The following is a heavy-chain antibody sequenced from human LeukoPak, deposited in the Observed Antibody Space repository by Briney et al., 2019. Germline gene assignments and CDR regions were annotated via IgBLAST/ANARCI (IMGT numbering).Heavy chain of an antibody. CDR3: ARQEDF. CDR1: GYSISSGYY. J-gene: IGHJ4*02. CDR2: IYHSGST. V-gene: IGHV4-38-2*02. Sequence: SETLSLTCTVSGYSISSGYYWGWIRQPPGKGLEWIGSIYHSGSTYYNPSLKSRVTVSVDTSKNQFSLKLSSVTAADTAVYYCARQEDFWGQGTLVTVSS. D-gene: IGHD3-3*01.